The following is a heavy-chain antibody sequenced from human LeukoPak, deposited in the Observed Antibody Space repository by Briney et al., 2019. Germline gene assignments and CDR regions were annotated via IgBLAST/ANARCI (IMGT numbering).Heavy chain of an antibody. CDR2: IYYSGST. CDR3: AREGMYNSGWQLDY. CDR1: GGSISSYY. Sequence: SETLSLTCTVSGGSISSYYWSWIRQPPGKGLEWIGYIYYSGSTNYNPSLKSRVTISVDTSKNQFSLKLSSVTAADTAVYYCAREGMYNSGWQLDYWGQGTLVTVSS. V-gene: IGHV4-59*01. D-gene: IGHD6-19*01. J-gene: IGHJ4*02.